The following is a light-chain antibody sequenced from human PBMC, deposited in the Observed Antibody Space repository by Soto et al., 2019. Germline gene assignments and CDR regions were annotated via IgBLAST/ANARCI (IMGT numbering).Light chain of an antibody. Sequence: QSALTQPASVSGSPGQSITISCTGTSSDVGGYNYVSWYQQHPGKAPKLMIYEVSNRPSGVSNRFSGSKSGNTASLTISGFQAEDEADYYFSSYTSSRYVFGTGTKLTVL. J-gene: IGLJ1*01. CDR3: SSYTSSRYV. CDR2: EVS. CDR1: SSDVGGYNY. V-gene: IGLV2-14*01.